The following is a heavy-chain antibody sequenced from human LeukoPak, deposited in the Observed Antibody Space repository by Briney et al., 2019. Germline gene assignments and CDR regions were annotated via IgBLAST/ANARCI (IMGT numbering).Heavy chain of an antibody. CDR3: ARENVVAQGTFDY. D-gene: IGHD2-21*01. CDR1: GGSISSSSYY. J-gene: IGHJ4*02. Sequence: SETLSLTCTVSGGSISSSSYYWGWIRQPPGKGLEWIGSIYYSGSTYYNPSLKSRVTISLDTSKNQISLKLTFVTAADTAFYFCARENVVAQGTFDYWGQGALGTVSS. V-gene: IGHV4-39*07. CDR2: IYYSGST.